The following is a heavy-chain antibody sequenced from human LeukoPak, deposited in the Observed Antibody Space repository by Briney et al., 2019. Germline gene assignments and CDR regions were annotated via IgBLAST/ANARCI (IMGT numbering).Heavy chain of an antibody. CDR2: IYYSGST. CDR3: ARAVSGRFDY. CDR1: GGSISSYY. D-gene: IGHD6-19*01. V-gene: IGHV4-59*08. J-gene: IGHJ4*02. Sequence: SETLSLTCTVSGGSISSYYWSWIRQPPGKGLEWTGYIYYSGSTNCNPSLKSRVTISVDTSKNQFSLKLSSVTAADTAIYYCARAVSGRFDYWGQGTLVTVSS.